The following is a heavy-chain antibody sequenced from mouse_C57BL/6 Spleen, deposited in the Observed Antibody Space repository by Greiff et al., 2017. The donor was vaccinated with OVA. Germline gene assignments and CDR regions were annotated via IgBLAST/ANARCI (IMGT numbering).Heavy chain of an antibody. CDR1: GYTFTSYW. Sequence: QVQLKQPGAELVRPGSSVKLSCKASGYTFTSYWMHWVKQRPIQGLEWIGNIDPSDSETHYNQKFKDKATLTVDKSSSTAYMQLSSLTSEDSAVYYCARDYGSSWAWFAYWGQGTLVTVSA. CDR3: ARDYGSSWAWFAY. J-gene: IGHJ3*01. V-gene: IGHV1-52*01. CDR2: IDPSDSET. D-gene: IGHD1-1*01.